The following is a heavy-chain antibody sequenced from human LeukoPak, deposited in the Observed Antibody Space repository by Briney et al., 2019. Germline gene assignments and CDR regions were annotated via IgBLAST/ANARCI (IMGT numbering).Heavy chain of an antibody. V-gene: IGHV1-2*02. Sequence: GASVKVSCKASGYTFTGYYMHWVRQAPGQGLEWMGWINPNSGGTNYAQKFQGRVTMTRDTSISTAYMELSRLRSDDTAVYYCARALKGSGPYYFDYWGQGTLVTVSS. D-gene: IGHD2-15*01. CDR2: INPNSGGT. CDR3: ARALKGSGPYYFDY. CDR1: GYTFTGYY. J-gene: IGHJ4*02.